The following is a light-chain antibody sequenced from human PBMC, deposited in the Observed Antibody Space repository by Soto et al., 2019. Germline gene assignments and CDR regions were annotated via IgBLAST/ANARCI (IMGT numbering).Light chain of an antibody. Sequence: QSVLTQPPSVSEAPRQRVTISCSGSSSNVGNNGVNWYQQLPGKAPKLLIYYDDLLPSGVSDRFSGSKSATSASLAISGLQSEDEVDYYCAAWDDSLNIYVFGTGTKVTV. CDR1: SSNVGNNG. CDR2: YDD. V-gene: IGLV1-36*01. CDR3: AAWDDSLNIYV. J-gene: IGLJ1*01.